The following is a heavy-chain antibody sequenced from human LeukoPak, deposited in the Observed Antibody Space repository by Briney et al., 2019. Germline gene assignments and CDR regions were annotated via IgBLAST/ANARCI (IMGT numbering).Heavy chain of an antibody. J-gene: IGHJ4*02. CDR3: ASGYSYGYAGGAPPY. CDR1: GGSFIGYN. D-gene: IGHD5-18*01. V-gene: IGHV4-34*01. CDR2: TNHSGST. Sequence: PSETPSLTSAVSGGSFIGYNGSCSRDPPGKGLGWMGETNHSGSTNFTPSLESRFTISVDTSKNQFSLKLSSVTAADTAVYYCASGYSYGYAGGAPPYWGQGTLVTVSS.